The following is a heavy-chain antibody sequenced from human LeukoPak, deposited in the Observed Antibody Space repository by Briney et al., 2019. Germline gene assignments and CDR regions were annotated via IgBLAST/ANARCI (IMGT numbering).Heavy chain of an antibody. D-gene: IGHD3-22*01. V-gene: IGHV1-2*02. CDR3: ARVVVITGNWFDP. CDR1: GYTFTNYG. CDR2: INPNSGGT. Sequence: ASVKVSCKASGYTFTNYGITWVRQALGQGLEWMGWINPNSGGTNYAQKFQGRVTMTRDTSISTAYMELSRLRSDDTAVYYCARVVVITGNWFDPWGQGTLVTVSS. J-gene: IGHJ5*02.